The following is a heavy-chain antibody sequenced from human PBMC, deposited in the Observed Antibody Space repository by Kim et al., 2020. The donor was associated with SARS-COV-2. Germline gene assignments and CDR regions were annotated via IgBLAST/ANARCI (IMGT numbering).Heavy chain of an antibody. Sequence: ASVKVSCKASGYTFTGYYIHWVRQAPGQGLEWMGWINPKSGDTNYAQNFQVRVTMTRDTSIKTAYMEVTRLPSADTAVSYCARAANYYDSRASFYSWGQG. J-gene: IGHJ4*02. CDR1: GYTFTGYY. V-gene: IGHV1-2*02. D-gene: IGHD3-22*01. CDR2: INPKSGDT. CDR3: ARAANYYDSRASFYS.